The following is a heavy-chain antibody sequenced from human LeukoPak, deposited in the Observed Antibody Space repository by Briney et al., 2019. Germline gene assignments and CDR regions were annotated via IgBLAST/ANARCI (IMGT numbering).Heavy chain of an antibody. D-gene: IGHD4-17*01. J-gene: IGHJ3*02. CDR3: AKAIYGDSLADAFDI. CDR1: GFTFSSYA. V-gene: IGHV3-23*01. CDR2: ISGSGGST. Sequence: GGSLRLSCAASGFTFSSYAMSWVRQAPGKGLEWVSAISGSGGSTYYADSVKGRFTISRDNSKNTLYLQMNSLRAEDTALYYCAKAIYGDSLADAFDIWGQGTMVTVSS.